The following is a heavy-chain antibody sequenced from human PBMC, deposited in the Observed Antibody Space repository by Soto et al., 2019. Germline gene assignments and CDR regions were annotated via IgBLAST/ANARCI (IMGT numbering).Heavy chain of an antibody. J-gene: IGHJ4*02. CDR3: ARDTESSSSVKPLDY. V-gene: IGHV3-21*01. D-gene: IGHD6-6*01. CDR1: GFTFSSYS. Sequence: GSLRLSCAASGFTFSSYSMNWVRQAPGKGLEWVSSISSSSSYIYYADSVKGRFTISRDNAKNSLYLQMNSLRAEDTAVYYCARDTESSSSVKPLDYWGQGTLVTVSS. CDR2: ISSSSSYI.